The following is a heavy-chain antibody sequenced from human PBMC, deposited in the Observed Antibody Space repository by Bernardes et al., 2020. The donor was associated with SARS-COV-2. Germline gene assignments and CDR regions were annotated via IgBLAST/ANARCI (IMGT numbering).Heavy chain of an antibody. D-gene: IGHD2-2*01. V-gene: IGHV3-74*01. Sequence: GGSLRLSCAASGFSFSTSWMHWVRQAPGKGLVWVSRMSFDGSGIAYADSVKGRFTISRDNAKNTLYLQMNSLRDDDTSVYYCTRADCTSTTCRRGAYDIWGQGTMVTVSS. CDR1: GFSFSTSW. J-gene: IGHJ3*02. CDR2: MSFDGSGI. CDR3: TRADCTSTTCRRGAYDI.